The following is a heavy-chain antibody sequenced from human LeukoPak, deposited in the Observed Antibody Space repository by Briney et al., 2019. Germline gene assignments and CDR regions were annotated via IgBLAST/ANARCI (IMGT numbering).Heavy chain of an antibody. J-gene: IGHJ4*02. CDR2: ISSSGSTI. CDR3: ARDLAAGTFDY. D-gene: IGHD6-13*01. CDR1: GFTFSRYA. V-gene: IGHV3-48*03. Sequence: GGSLRLSCAASGFTFSRYAMHWVRQAPGKGLEWVSYISSSGSTIYYADSVKGRFTISRDNAKNTLYLQMNSLRAEDTAVYYCARDLAAGTFDYWGQGTLVTVSS.